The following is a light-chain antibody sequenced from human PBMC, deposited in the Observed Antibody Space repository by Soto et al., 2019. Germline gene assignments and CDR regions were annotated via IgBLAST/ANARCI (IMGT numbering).Light chain of an antibody. J-gene: IGKJ2*01. V-gene: IGKV3-20*01. CDR2: GAS. CDR3: HQYGSSPLYT. Sequence: ESVLTQSPGTLSLSPLERATLSCRASQSVSSSYLAWYQQKPGQAPRLLIYGASSSATGIPDRFSGRGSGTDYTLTISRLEPEDFAVYYCHQYGSSPLYTFGQGTKLEIK. CDR1: QSVSSSY.